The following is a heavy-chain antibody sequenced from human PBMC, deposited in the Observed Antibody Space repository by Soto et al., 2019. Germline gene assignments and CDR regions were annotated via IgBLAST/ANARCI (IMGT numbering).Heavy chain of an antibody. J-gene: IGHJ6*02. Sequence: QAGGSLRLSCAASGFTFRSYWMSWVRQAPGKGLEWVANIKQDESEKYYVDSVKGRFTISRDNAKNSVYLQLNSLRAEDTAVYYCAREVGGSGGGYFYYGMDVWGQGTTVTVSS. D-gene: IGHD1-26*01. CDR3: AREVGGSGGGYFYYGMDV. CDR1: GFTFRSYW. V-gene: IGHV3-7*01. CDR2: IKQDESEK.